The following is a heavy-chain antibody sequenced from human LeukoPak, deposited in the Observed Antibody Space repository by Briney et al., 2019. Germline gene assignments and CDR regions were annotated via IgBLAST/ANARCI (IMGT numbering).Heavy chain of an antibody. CDR1: GYTFTSYG. D-gene: IGHD1-26*01. CDR3: ARRGSGSYYTDY. Sequence: GASVKVSCKASGYTFTSYGINWVRQAPGQGLEWMGWISTYNGYTNYPQNLQGRVTMTTDTSTSTAYMELRSLRSDDTAVYYCARRGSGSYYTDYWGQGTLVTVSS. V-gene: IGHV1-18*01. J-gene: IGHJ4*02. CDR2: ISTYNGYT.